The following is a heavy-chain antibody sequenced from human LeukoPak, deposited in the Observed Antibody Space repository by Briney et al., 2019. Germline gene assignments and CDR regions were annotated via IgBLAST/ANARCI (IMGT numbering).Heavy chain of an antibody. CDR2: NYTSGRP. CDR3: ARLVAMVRGGSNLFDP. V-gene: IGHV4-61*02. CDR1: GGSISSGSYY. J-gene: IGHJ5*02. D-gene: IGHD3-10*01. Sequence: SETLSLTCTVSGGSISSGSYYWSRIRQPAGKGLEWIGRNYTSGRPNYAPSLKSRVTISVDTSNNQFSLQLSSVTAADTAVCYCARLVAMVRGGSNLFDPWGQGTLVAVSS.